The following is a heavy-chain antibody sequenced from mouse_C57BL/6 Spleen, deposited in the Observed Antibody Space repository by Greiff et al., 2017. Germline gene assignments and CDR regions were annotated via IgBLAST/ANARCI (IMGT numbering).Heavy chain of an antibody. J-gene: IGHJ1*03. CDR3: ARAGDGYYWYFDV. CDR2: IDPSDSYT. Sequence: VQLQQPGAELVQPGASVKLSCKASGYTFTSYWMQWVKQRPGQGLEWIGEIDPSDSYTDYTQKSKGKATLTVDTSSSTAYMQLSSLTAEDSAVYYCARAGDGYYWYFDVWGTGTTVTVSS. CDR1: GYTFTSYW. V-gene: IGHV1-50*01. D-gene: IGHD2-3*01.